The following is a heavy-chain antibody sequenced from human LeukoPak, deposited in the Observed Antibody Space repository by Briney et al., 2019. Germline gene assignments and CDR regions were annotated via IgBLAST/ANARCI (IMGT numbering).Heavy chain of an antibody. Sequence: SQTLSLTCAISGDSVSSKNAAWSWIRQSPSRGLEWLGRTYYRSKWYNEYAVFVKGRIAINSGTSKNQFSLQLNSVTPEDTAVYYCAGGSRTSTLGHWGQGTLVTVSS. J-gene: IGHJ4*02. CDR3: AGGSRTSTLGH. CDR2: TYYRSKWYN. CDR1: GDSVSSKNAA. V-gene: IGHV6-1*01. D-gene: IGHD1-1*01.